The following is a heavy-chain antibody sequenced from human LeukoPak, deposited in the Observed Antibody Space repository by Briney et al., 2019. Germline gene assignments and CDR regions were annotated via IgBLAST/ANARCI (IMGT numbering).Heavy chain of an antibody. Sequence: ASVKVSCKASGYTFTGYYMHWVRQAPGQGLEWMGYIYPNSGATKYAQKFQGRVTMTRDTSISTAYMELSGLRSDDTAVFYCGTLLSNGPFDYWGQGSLVTVSS. V-gene: IGHV1-2*02. CDR1: GYTFTGYY. CDR3: GTLLSNGPFDY. J-gene: IGHJ4*02. CDR2: IYPNSGAT.